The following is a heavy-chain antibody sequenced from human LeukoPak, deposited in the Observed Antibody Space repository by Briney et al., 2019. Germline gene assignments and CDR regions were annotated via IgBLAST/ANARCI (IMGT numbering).Heavy chain of an antibody. CDR2: LYTSGST. CDR1: GGSISSRSYY. Sequence: SQTLSLTCTVSGGSISSRSYYWSWIRQPAGKGLAWIGRLYTSGSTNYNPSLKSRVTISVDTSKNQFSLKLSSVTAADTAVYYCARDNDFWSGYYSMDYWGQGTLVTISS. CDR3: ARDNDFWSGYYSMDY. J-gene: IGHJ4*02. D-gene: IGHD3-3*01. V-gene: IGHV4-61*02.